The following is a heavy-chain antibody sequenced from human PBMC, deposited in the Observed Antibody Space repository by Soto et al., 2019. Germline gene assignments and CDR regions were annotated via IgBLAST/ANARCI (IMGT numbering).Heavy chain of an antibody. CDR1: GFTFSSYA. V-gene: IGHV3-23*01. CDR2: ISGSDGST. Sequence: EVQLLESGGGLVQPGGSLRLSCAASGFTFSSYAMNWVRQAPGKGLEWVSVISGSDGSTYYADSVKGRFTISRDNSKNTLKLQMNSLRAEDTAVYYCARRSSSWDFDYWGQGTLVTVSS. J-gene: IGHJ4*02. CDR3: ARRSSSWDFDY. D-gene: IGHD6-13*01.